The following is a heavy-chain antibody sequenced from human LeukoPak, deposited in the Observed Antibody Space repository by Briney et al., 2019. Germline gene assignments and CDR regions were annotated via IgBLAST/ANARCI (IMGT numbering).Heavy chain of an antibody. CDR3: ARSRFYYDSSGPTNWFDP. D-gene: IGHD3-22*01. CDR2: INAGNGNT. J-gene: IGHJ5*02. CDR1: GYTFTSYA. V-gene: IGHV1-3*03. Sequence: ASVKVSCKASGYTFTSYAMHWVRQAPGQRLEWMGWINAGNGNTKYSQEFQGRVTITRDTSASTACMELSSLRSEDMAVYYCARSRFYYDSSGPTNWFDPWGQGTLVTVSS.